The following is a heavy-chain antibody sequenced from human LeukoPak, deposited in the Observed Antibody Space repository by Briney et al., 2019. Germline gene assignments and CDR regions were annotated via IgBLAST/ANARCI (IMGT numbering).Heavy chain of an antibody. CDR1: GYTFTGYY. V-gene: IGHV1-2*02. J-gene: IGHJ4*02. CDR3: ARDAPMITFGGVIAPDY. CDR2: INPNSGGT. D-gene: IGHD3-16*02. Sequence: ASVKVSCKASGYTFTGYYMHWVRQAPGQGLEWMGWINPNSGGTNYAQKSQGRVTMTRDTSISTAYMELSRLRSDGTAVYYCARDAPMITFGGVIAPDYWGQGTLVTVSS.